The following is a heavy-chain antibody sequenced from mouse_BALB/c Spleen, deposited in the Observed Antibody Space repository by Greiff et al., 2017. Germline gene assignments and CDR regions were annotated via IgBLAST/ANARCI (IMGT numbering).Heavy chain of an antibody. Sequence: EVKLVESGGGLVQPGGSLKLSCAASGFTFSSYGMSWVRQTPDKRLELVATINSNGGSTYYPDSVKGRFTISRDNAKNTLYLQMSSLKSEDTAMYYCARDGRGGYFDVWGAGTTVTVSS. CDR1: GFTFSSYG. V-gene: IGHV5-6-3*01. J-gene: IGHJ1*01. CDR2: INSNGGST. CDR3: ARDGRGGYFDV. D-gene: IGHD3-1*01.